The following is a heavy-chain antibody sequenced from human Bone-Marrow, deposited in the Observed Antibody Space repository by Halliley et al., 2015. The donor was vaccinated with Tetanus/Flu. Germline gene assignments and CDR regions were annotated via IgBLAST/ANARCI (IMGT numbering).Heavy chain of an antibody. Sequence: QLVQSGAEVKKPGASVKVSCKTSGYTFSTYDIIWVRQVTGQGLEWMGWMNPNSGSTGFSGDSGYTQKFQGRLAMTGSSSTSTAYMELYSLSSEDTAIYYCARALRNQLLPDFWGQGTPVTVSS. D-gene: IGHD2-2*01. CDR2: MNPNSGSTGFSGDS. CDR3: ARALRNQLLPDF. V-gene: IGHV1-8*01. J-gene: IGHJ4*02. CDR1: GYTFSTYD.